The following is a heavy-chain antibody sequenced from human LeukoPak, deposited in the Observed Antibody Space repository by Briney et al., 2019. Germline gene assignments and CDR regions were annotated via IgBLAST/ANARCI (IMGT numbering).Heavy chain of an antibody. V-gene: IGHV3-66*01. CDR1: GFTVSSNY. CDR3: ATESAYCCGDCYGY. D-gene: IGHD2-21*01. CDR2: IYSGGTT. Sequence: GGSLRLSCAASGFTVSSNYMSWVRQTPGKGLEWVSVIYSGGTTYYADSVKGRFTISRDNSKNTLHLQMNNLRVEDTAVYYCATESAYCCGDCYGYWGQGTLVTVSS. J-gene: IGHJ4*02.